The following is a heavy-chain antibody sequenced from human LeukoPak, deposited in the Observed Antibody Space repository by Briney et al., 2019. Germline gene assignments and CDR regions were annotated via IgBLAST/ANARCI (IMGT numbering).Heavy chain of an antibody. CDR1: GFTFSSYS. D-gene: IGHD6-13*01. J-gene: IGHJ4*02. CDR3: ARDFKVAAAGY. CDR2: ISSSSSCI. Sequence: GGSLRLSCAASGFTFSSYSMNWVRQAPGKGLEWVSSISSSSSCIYYADSVKGRFTISRDNAKNSLYLQMNSLRAEDTAVYYCARDFKVAAAGYWGQGTLVTVSS. V-gene: IGHV3-21*01.